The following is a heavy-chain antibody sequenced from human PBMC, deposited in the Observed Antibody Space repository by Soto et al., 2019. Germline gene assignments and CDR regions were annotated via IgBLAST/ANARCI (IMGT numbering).Heavy chain of an antibody. J-gene: IGHJ6*02. V-gene: IGHV4-59*01. D-gene: IGHD6-13*01. Sequence: SETLSLTWTVSGGSISSYYWSWIRQPPGKGLEWIGYIYYSGSTNYNPSLKSRVTISVDTSKNQFSLKLSSVTAADTAVYYCARSSSWHGMDVWGQGTTVTVSS. CDR3: ARSSSWHGMDV. CDR2: IYYSGST. CDR1: GGSISSYY.